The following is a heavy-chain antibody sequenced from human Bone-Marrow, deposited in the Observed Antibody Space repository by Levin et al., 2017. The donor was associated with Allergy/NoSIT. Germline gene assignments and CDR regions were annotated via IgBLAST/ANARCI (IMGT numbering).Heavy chain of an antibody. J-gene: IGHJ6*03. CDR3: ARSYKSYEDYLDV. D-gene: IGHD5-12*01. CDR1: GFTFSTYV. CDR2: ISDNGNSI. V-gene: IGHV3-64*02. Sequence: RGESLKISCVASGFTFSTYVMHWVRQAPGKGLEYVTAISDNGNSIYYVDFVKGRFTISRDNSKNTLYLQMGSLRAEDMGVYYCARSYKSYEDYLDVWGKGTTVTVSS.